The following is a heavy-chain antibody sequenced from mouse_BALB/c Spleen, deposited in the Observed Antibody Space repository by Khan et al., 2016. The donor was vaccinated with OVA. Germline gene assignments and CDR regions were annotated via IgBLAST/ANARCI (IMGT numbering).Heavy chain of an antibody. CDR1: GYTFTNYG. J-gene: IGHJ1*01. CDR2: INTYTEEP. V-gene: IGHV9-3-1*01. Sequence: QIQLVQSGPELKKPGETVKISCKASGYTFTNYGMNWVKQAPGKGLKWMGWINTYTEEPTYADDFKGRFAFSLETSASTAYLQINNLKNEVTATYFCASGGYWYFDVWGAGTTVTVSS. D-gene: IGHD1-1*02. CDR3: ASGGYWYFDV.